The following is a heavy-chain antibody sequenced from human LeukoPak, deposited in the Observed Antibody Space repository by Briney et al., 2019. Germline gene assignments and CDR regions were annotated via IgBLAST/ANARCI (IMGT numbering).Heavy chain of an antibody. J-gene: IGHJ4*02. CDR1: GFTFSSYA. CDR3: AKDLEPGVAANFDY. CDR2: ISGSGGST. Sequence: GSLRLSCAAPGFTFSSYAMSWVRQAPGKGLEWVSAISGSGGSTYYADSVKGRFTISRDNSKNTLYLQMNSLRAEDTAVYYCAKDLEPGVAANFDYWGQGTLVTVSS. D-gene: IGHD2-15*01. V-gene: IGHV3-23*01.